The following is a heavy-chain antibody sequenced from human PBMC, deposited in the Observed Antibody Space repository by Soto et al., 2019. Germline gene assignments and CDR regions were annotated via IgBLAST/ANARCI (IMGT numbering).Heavy chain of an antibody. D-gene: IGHD2-2*01. V-gene: IGHV3-74*01. CDR1: GFTFRSYW. J-gene: IGHJ4*02. Sequence: PGGSLRLSCAASGFTFRSYWMHRVRQAPGKGPVWVSRINTDGSTTSYADSVKGRFTISRDNAKNTLYLQMNGLRAEDTAVYYCARAGVYCSSNSCAYDYWGQGTLVTV. CDR2: INTDGSTT. CDR3: ARAGVYCSSNSCAYDY.